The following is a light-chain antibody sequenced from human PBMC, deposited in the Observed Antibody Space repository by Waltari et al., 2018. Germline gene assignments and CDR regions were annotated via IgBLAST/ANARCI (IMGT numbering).Light chain of an antibody. V-gene: IGKV3-15*01. CDR1: QTVTNK. CDR3: QQHNNWPLT. J-gene: IGKJ3*01. CDR2: GAS. Sequence: EIVMTQSPATLSVSPGERATLSCRASQTVTNKLAWYQQKPGQAPRLLIYGASTRAPGIPARFSGSQSGSEFTLTISNVQSEDFAVYYCQQHNNWPLTFGPGTKVDVK.